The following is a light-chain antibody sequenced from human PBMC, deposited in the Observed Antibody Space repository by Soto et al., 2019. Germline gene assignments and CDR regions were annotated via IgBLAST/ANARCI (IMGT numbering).Light chain of an antibody. CDR3: QQSFTAPWT. J-gene: IGKJ1*01. Sequence: DIPMTQSPSSLSASVGDRVTITCRASQSISTFLNWYQQKPGKAPNLLVYTASTLHGGVPSRFSGSGSGTDFTLTISSLQPEDFATYYCQQSFTAPWTLGQGSRVEIK. V-gene: IGKV1-39*01. CDR1: QSISTF. CDR2: TAS.